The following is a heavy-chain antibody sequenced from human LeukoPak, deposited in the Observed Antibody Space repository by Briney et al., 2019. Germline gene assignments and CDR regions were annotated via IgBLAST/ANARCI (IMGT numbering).Heavy chain of an antibody. J-gene: IGHJ6*03. D-gene: IGHD2-2*01. Sequence: SVKVSCKASGGTFSSYAISWVRQAPGQGLEWMGGIIPIFGTANYAQKFQGRVTITADESTSTAYMELSSLKSEDTAVYCCARGIVVVYGDYYYCMDVWGKGTTVTVSS. CDR1: GGTFSSYA. V-gene: IGHV1-69*13. CDR3: ARGIVVVYGDYYYCMDV. CDR2: IIPIFGTA.